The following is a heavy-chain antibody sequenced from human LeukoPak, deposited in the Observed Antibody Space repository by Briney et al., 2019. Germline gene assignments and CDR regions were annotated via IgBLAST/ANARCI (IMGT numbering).Heavy chain of an antibody. D-gene: IGHD5-24*01. J-gene: IGHJ4*02. CDR2: ISSNGDNT. CDR3: VRGMGY. CDR1: GFTFSTYV. Sequence: PGGSLRLSCSVSGFTFSTYVMHSVRQDPGKGLEYVSAISSNGDNTYYADSVKGRFTTSRDNSKNTLYLQMSSLRAADTAVYYCVRGMGYWGQGTLVTVSS. V-gene: IGHV3-64D*06.